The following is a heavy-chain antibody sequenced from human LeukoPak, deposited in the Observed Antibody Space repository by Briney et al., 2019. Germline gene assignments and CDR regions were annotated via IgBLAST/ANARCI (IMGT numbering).Heavy chain of an antibody. CDR3: AKYYGSGSYLYYFDY. CDR2: ISGSGGST. CDR1: GFGFGAYA. Sequence: GASLRLSCAASGFGFGAYAMIWVRQAPGKGLEWVSAISGSGGSTYYADSVKGRFTISRDNSKNTLYLQMNSLRAEDTAVYYCAKYYGSGSYLYYFDYWGQGTLVTVSS. D-gene: IGHD3-10*01. V-gene: IGHV3-23*01. J-gene: IGHJ4*02.